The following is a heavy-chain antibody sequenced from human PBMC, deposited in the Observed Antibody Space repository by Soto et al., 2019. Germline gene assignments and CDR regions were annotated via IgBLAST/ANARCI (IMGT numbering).Heavy chain of an antibody. J-gene: IGHJ6*03. V-gene: IGHV1-3*01. CDR3: AGGPYYYYYMDV. CDR1: GYTFTSYA. CDR2: INAGNGNT. Sequence: QVQLVQSGAEVKKPGASVKVSCKASGYTFTSYAMHWVRQAPGQRLEWMGWINAGNGNTKYSQKFQGRVTITRDTSASTAYMELSSMRSEDTAVYYWAGGPYYYYYMDVWGKGTTVTVSS.